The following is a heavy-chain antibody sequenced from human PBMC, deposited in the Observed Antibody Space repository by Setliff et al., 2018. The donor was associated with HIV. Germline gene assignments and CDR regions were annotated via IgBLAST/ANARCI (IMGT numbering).Heavy chain of an antibody. J-gene: IGHJ4*02. CDR2: IYYSGST. V-gene: IGHV4-59*05. D-gene: IGHD6-19*01. Sequence: SETLSLTCTVSGGSISGYYWSWIRQSPGKGLEWIGSIYYSGSTYYKPSLKSRVTISVDTSKNQFSLKLSSVTAADTAVDYCARGTPPYIAVASYAYYFDYWGQGTPVTVSS. CDR3: ARGTPPYIAVASYAYYFDY. CDR1: GGSISGYY.